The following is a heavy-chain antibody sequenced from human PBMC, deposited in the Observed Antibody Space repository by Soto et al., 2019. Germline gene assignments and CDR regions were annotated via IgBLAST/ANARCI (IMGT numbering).Heavy chain of an antibody. V-gene: IGHV1-18*01. CDR1: GGTFSSYT. CDR2: ISAYNGNT. D-gene: IGHD3-10*01. CDR3: AREYYYGSGSYLYYYYGMDV. Sequence: ASVKVSCKASGGTFSSYTIRWVRQAPGQGLEWMGWISAYNGNTNYAQKLQGRVTMTTDTSTSTAYMELRSLRSDDTAVYYCAREYYYGSGSYLYYYYGMDVWGQGTTVTVSS. J-gene: IGHJ6*02.